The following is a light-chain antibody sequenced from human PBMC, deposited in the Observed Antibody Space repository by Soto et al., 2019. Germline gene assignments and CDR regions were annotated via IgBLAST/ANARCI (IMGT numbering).Light chain of an antibody. CDR2: DVS. CDR1: QSVRSSL. V-gene: IGKV3-20*01. J-gene: IGKJ2*01. CDR3: HQYGSSPLS. Sequence: EIVLTQSPGTLSLSPGEGATLSCRASQSVRSSLLAWFQQKPGQAPRLLIHDVSSRGTGIPDRFSGSGSGTDFTLSISRLEPEDFAVYYCHQYGSSPLSFGQGTKLEIK.